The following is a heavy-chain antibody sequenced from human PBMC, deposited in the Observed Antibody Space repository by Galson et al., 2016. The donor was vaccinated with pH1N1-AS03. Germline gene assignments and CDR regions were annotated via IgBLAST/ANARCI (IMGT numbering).Heavy chain of an antibody. CDR1: GFIFSGYW. CDR3: ATSLNSGRNSYRPTDAFDI. Sequence: SLRLSCAASGFIFSGYWMSWVRQAPGKGLEWVANIKQDGSEKYYVDSVKGRFTIARDNAKNSVYLQMNSLRAEDTAVYYCATSLNSGRNSYRPTDAFDIWGQGTMVIVSS. J-gene: IGHJ3*02. V-gene: IGHV3-7*03. CDR2: IKQDGSEK. D-gene: IGHD1-26*01.